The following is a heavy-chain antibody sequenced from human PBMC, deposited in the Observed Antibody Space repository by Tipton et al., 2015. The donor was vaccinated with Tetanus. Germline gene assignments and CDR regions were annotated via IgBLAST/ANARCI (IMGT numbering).Heavy chain of an antibody. J-gene: IGHJ4*02. D-gene: IGHD1-26*01. Sequence: SLRLSYAASGFTVGNNYMSWVRQAPGKGLEWVSAISGSGAGTYYADSVKGRFTISRDNAKDSLFLQMNSLRDEDTAVYYCARRTVGAHPFDYWGQGTLVTVSS. CDR3: ARRTVGAHPFDY. V-gene: IGHV3-23*01. CDR1: GFTVGNNY. CDR2: ISGSGAGT.